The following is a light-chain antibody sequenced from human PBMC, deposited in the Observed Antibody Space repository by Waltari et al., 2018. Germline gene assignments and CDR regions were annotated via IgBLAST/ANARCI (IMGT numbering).Light chain of an antibody. CDR1: RSDFGSYNL. CDR2: AVS. V-gene: IGLV2-23*02. J-gene: IGLJ2*01. CDR3: CSYAGSSTL. Sequence: QSALTQPASVSGSPGQSITISCTGPRSDFGSYNLVSWYQQPPGKAPKLMIYAVSKRPSGVSNRFSGSKSGNTASLTISGLQAEDEGDYYCCSYAGSSTLFGGGTKLTVL.